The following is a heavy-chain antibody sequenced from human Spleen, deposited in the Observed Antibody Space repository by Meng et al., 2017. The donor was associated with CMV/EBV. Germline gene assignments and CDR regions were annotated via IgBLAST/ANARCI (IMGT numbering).Heavy chain of an antibody. J-gene: IGHJ4*02. CDR1: TGVG. V-gene: IGHV2-5*02. D-gene: IGHD3-22*01. Sequence: TGVGVGWFRQAPRNALEWLELIYWDDDKRYSPSRKSRLTIAKDTSKIQVGLTMANMDPVDTASYYCEHRDYYTSGGYYSWGQGPLVTVSS. CDR3: EHRDYYTSGGYYS. CDR2: IYWDDDK.